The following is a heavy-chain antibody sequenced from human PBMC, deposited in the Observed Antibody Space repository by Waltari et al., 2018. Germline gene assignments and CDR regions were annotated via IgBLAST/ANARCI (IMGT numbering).Heavy chain of an antibody. CDR2: VHNSGRT. Sequence: QLQLQQAGPGLVKPSGTVPLTSAVSGDFMSDNNWWSWGRQSQGRGLEWIGQVHNSGRTKYNPSFASRVIVSLERSSGRISLRVTSATATDTAMYYCARDRGRGLYLDTWGQGILVTVS. CDR3: ARDRGRGLYLDT. D-gene: IGHD2-15*01. CDR1: GDFMSDNNW. J-gene: IGHJ5*02. V-gene: IGHV4-4*02.